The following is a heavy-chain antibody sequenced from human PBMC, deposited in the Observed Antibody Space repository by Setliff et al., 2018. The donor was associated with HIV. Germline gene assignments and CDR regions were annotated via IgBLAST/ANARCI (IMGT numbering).Heavy chain of an antibody. CDR3: AGSILTGYYTFGADY. J-gene: IGHJ4*02. CDR1: GYTFANYY. V-gene: IGHV1-46*01. Sequence: ASVKVSCKASGYTFANYYVHWVRQVPGQGLEWMGIINPSGGDTSYAQKFQGRVTITTDESTTTAYMELSSLRSEDTALYYCAGSILTGYYTFGADYGGQGTLVTVSS. CDR2: INPSGGDT. D-gene: IGHD3-9*01.